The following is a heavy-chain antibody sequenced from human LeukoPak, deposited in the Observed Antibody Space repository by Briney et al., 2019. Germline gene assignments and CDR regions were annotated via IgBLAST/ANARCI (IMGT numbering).Heavy chain of an antibody. V-gene: IGHV1-2*02. CDR2: INPNSGGT. CDR3: ARSESFITMVRDDYDY. J-gene: IGHJ4*02. Sequence: GASVKVSCKASGYTFTGYYMHWVRQAPGQGLEWMGWINPNSGGTNYAQKLQGRVTMTTDTSTSTAYMELRSLRSDDTAVYYCARSESFITMVRDDYDYWGQGTLVTVSS. D-gene: IGHD3-10*01. CDR1: GYTFTGYY.